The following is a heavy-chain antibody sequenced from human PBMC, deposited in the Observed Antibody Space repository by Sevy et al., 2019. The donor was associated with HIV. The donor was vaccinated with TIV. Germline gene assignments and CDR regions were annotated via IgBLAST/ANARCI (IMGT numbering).Heavy chain of an antibody. CDR3: TRWKAAQSIFDY. D-gene: IGHD6-13*01. CDR2: LKSDVYGGTV. Sequence: GGSLRLSCTASGFTFGDYCMSWVRQAPGKGLEWVAFLKSDVYGGTVDHAASVRGRFVTKTIAYLQMNDLKTEDTGVYYCTRWKAAQSIFDYWGQGALVTVSS. V-gene: IGHV3-49*04. CDR1: GFTFGDYC. J-gene: IGHJ4*02.